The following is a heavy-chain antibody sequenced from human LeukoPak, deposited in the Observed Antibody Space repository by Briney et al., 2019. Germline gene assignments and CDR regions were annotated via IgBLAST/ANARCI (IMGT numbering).Heavy chain of an antibody. CDR3: AREMGSSSSTFDY. J-gene: IGHJ4*02. D-gene: IGHD6-6*01. V-gene: IGHV1-3*01. Sequence: ASVKVSCKASGYTFSTYAMHWVRQAPGQRLEWMGWINAGNGNTKYSQKFQGRVTITRDTSASTAYMELSSLRSEDTAVYYCAREMGSSSSTFDYWGQGTLVTVSS. CDR2: INAGNGNT. CDR1: GYTFSTYA.